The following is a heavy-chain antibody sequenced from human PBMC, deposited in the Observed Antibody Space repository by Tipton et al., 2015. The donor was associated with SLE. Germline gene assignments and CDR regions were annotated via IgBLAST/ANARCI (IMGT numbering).Heavy chain of an antibody. J-gene: IGHJ4*02. CDR3: ARDEAPAAYYDSSGLDY. V-gene: IGHV3-74*01. CDR1: GFTFSSYW. CDR2: INSDGSST. D-gene: IGHD3-22*01. Sequence: SLRLSCAASGFTFSSYWMHWVRQAPGKGLVWVSRINSDGSSTSHADSVKGRFTISRDNAKNTLYLQMNSLRAEDTAVYYCARDEAPAAYYDSSGLDYWGQGTLVTVSS.